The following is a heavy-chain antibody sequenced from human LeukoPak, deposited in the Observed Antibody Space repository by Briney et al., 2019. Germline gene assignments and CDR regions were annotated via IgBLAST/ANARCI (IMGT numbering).Heavy chain of an antibody. CDR2: IHYNGRT. D-gene: IGHD2-2*01. Sequence: PSETLSLTCSVSGFSISSDLYYWGWIRQSPGKGLEWIGNIHYNGRTYYNPSHKSRVAISSDTSKNQLSLTLNSVTAADTAVYYCARVRSVSAATPYWFDPCGQGTLVTVSS. J-gene: IGHJ5*02. CDR1: GFSISSDLYY. CDR3: ARVRSVSAATPYWFDP. V-gene: IGHV4-39*07.